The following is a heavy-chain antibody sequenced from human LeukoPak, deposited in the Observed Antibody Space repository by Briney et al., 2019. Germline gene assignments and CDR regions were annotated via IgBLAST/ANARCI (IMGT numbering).Heavy chain of an antibody. CDR2: ISGSGGST. D-gene: IGHD3-10*01. CDR3: AKDRMVRGVIITAFYY. CDR1: GFTFSSYA. Sequence: GGSLRLSCAASGFTFSSYAMSWVRQAPGKGLEWVSAISGSGGSTYYADSVKGRFTISRDNSKNTLYLQMNSLRAEDTAVYYCAKDRMVRGVIITAFYYWGQGTLVTVSS. V-gene: IGHV3-23*01. J-gene: IGHJ4*02.